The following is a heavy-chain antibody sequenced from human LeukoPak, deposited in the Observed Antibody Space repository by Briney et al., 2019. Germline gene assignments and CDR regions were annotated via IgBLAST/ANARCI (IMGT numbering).Heavy chain of an antibody. CDR1: GYTFTGYY. D-gene: IGHD3-9*01. Sequence: ASVKVSCKASGYTFTGYYLHWVRQAPGRGLEWMGIINPSGGSTSYAQKFQGRVTMTRDTSTSTVYMELSSLRSEDTAVYYCARARVLRYFVGPAEPNWFDPWGQGTLVTVSS. J-gene: IGHJ5*02. CDR2: INPSGGST. CDR3: ARARVLRYFVGPAEPNWFDP. V-gene: IGHV1-46*01.